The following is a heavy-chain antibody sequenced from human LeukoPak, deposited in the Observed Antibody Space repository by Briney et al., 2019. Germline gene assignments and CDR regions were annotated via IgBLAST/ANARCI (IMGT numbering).Heavy chain of an antibody. Sequence: GGSLRLSCAASGFTFSSYAMSWVRQAPGKGLEWVSVISGNGGNTYYADSAKARFTISRDNSKNTMYLQMNSLRAEDTAVYYCAKDSAAAAGSTSDWGQGTLVTVSS. CDR1: GFTFSSYA. V-gene: IGHV3-23*01. J-gene: IGHJ4*02. CDR3: AKDSAAAAGSTSD. CDR2: ISGNGGNT. D-gene: IGHD6-13*01.